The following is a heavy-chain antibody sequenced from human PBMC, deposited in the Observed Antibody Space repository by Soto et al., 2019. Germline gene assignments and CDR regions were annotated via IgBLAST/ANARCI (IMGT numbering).Heavy chain of an antibody. CDR1: GGTFRNYA. D-gene: IGHD6-13*01. CDR3: SIPLPKQQLVLRSFDH. CDR2: SIPVFGRA. Sequence: QVQLVQSGAEVKKPGSSVKLSCTTSGGTFRNYAINGVRQAPGQGLEWMGGSIPVFGRANYAQTFQGRFTITADESTSTAYMERSSLGSEDTAVYYCSIPLPKQQLVLRSFDHWGQGTLVTVAS. J-gene: IGHJ4*02. V-gene: IGHV1-69*01.